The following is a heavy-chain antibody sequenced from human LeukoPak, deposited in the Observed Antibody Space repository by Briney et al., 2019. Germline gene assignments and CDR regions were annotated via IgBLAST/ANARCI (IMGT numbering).Heavy chain of an antibody. CDR2: IYNSGTT. CDR1: GGSIGSYY. V-gene: IGHV4-4*07. J-gene: IGHJ4*02. Sequence: NPSETLSLTCTVSGGSIGSYYWSWMRQFAGNGLEWIGRIYNSGTTHYNPSLKSRVTISVDTSKNQISLKLTSVTAADTAVYYCASDVGRSNLAVLWGQGTLVTVSS. D-gene: IGHD6-19*01. CDR3: ASDVGRSNLAVL.